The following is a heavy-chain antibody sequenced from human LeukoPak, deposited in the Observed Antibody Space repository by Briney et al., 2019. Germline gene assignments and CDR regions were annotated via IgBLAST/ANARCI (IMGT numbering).Heavy chain of an antibody. Sequence: SQTLCLTCTVSGGSISSGSYYWSWIRQPAGKGLEWLGRIYTSGSTNYNPSLKSRVTISVDTSKNQFSLKLSSVTAADTAVYYCAAGSYGYWFFDLWGRGTLVTVSS. CDR1: GGSISSGSYY. J-gene: IGHJ2*01. CDR2: IYTSGST. V-gene: IGHV4-61*02. D-gene: IGHD1-26*01. CDR3: AAGSYGYWFFDL.